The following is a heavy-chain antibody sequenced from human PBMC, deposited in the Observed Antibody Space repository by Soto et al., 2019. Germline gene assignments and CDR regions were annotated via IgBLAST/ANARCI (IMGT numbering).Heavy chain of an antibody. V-gene: IGHV1-69*01. CDR1: GGPFNRYS. Sequence: QVQLVQSGAEVKKPGSSVRVSCKASGGPFNRYSLIWVRQAPGQGLEWMGGIIPKIDIGKYAQKFQDRLTITADEFTSTAYMELSSLRYDDTAVYYCARGTSSWNGYYDFWGQGTLLTVSS. CDR2: IIPKIDIG. D-gene: IGHD3-3*01. CDR3: ARGTSSWNGYYDF. J-gene: IGHJ4*02.